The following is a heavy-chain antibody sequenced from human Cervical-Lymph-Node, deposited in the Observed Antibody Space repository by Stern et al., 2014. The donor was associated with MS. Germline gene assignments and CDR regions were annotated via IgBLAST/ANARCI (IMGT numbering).Heavy chain of an antibody. CDR2: IRQDGYDK. J-gene: IGHJ4*02. D-gene: IGHD2/OR15-2a*01. Sequence: EVQLVESGVGLVQPGGSLRLSCVASGFSFGTSWMSWVRQPPGRGLEWVANIRQDGYDKFYVDSVKGRFTISRDNARNSLYLQMNSLTVADTAVYYCARDRRAFLDYWGQGTHVAVSS. CDR1: GFSFGTSW. CDR3: ARDRRAFLDY. V-gene: IGHV3-7*01.